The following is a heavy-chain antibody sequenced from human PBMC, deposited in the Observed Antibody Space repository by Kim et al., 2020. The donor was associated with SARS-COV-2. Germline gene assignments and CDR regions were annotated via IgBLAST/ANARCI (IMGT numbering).Heavy chain of an antibody. V-gene: IGHV5-10-1*01. Sequence: GESLKISCKGSGYSFTSYWISWVRQMPGKGLEWMGRIDPSDSYTNYSPSFQGHVTISADKSISTAYLQWSSLKASDTAMYYCARHEVRWELLPGFYYYGMDVWGQGTTVTVSS. CDR3: ARHEVRWELLPGFYYYGMDV. J-gene: IGHJ6*02. CDR1: GYSFTSYW. CDR2: IDPSDSYT. D-gene: IGHD1-26*01.